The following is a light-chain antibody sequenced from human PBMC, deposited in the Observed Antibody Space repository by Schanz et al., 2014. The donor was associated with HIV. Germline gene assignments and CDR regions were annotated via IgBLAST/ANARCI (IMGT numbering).Light chain of an antibody. V-gene: IGKV1-9*01. CDR1: QGFGTY. J-gene: IGKJ2*01. Sequence: DIQLTQSPSFLSASVGDSVTITCRASQGFGTYLAWYQQKPGKTPNLLIFGASTLQTGVPSRFSGSGSGTDFTLTIASLQSEDFATYFCQQLNTYPYTFGQGTKLEI. CDR3: QQLNTYPYT. CDR2: GAS.